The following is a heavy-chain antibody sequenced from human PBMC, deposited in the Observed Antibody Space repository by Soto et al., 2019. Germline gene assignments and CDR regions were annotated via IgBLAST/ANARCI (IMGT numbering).Heavy chain of an antibody. Sequence: QVQLVQSGAEVKKPGASVKVSCKASGYTFTSYYMHWVRQAPGQGLEWMGIINPSGGSTSYAQKFQGRVTMTRDTSTSTVYMELSSLRSEDTAVYYCARDQGSMVTREGWSWYFDLWGRGTLVTVSS. V-gene: IGHV1-46*03. CDR2: INPSGGST. CDR3: ARDQGSMVTREGWSWYFDL. D-gene: IGHD4-17*01. J-gene: IGHJ2*01. CDR1: GYTFTSYY.